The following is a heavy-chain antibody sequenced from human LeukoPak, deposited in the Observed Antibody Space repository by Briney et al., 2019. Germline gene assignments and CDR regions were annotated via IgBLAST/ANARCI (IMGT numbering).Heavy chain of an antibody. V-gene: IGHV4-59*01. CDR2: IYYSGTT. J-gene: IGHJ4*02. CDR3: ARDLGSYYGSGSFGHFDY. D-gene: IGHD3-10*01. Sequence: PSETLSLTCTVSGGSIRSYYWSWIRQPPGKGLEWIGYIYYSGTTNYNPSLKSRVTISVDTSKNQFSLKLSSVTAADTAVYYCARDLGSYYGSGSFGHFDYWGQGTLVTVSS. CDR1: GGSIRSYY.